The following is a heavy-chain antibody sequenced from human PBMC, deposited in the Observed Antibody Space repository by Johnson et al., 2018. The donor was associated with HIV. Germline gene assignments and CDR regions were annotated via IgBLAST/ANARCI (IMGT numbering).Heavy chain of an antibody. CDR3: ASGAYSSSLTFDI. D-gene: IGHD6-6*01. Sequence: QVLLVESGGGVVQPGGSLRLSCAASGFTFSSYGMHWVRQAPGKGLEWVAVIWYDGSNKYYADSVKGRFTISRDNSKNTLYLQMNSLRAEDTAVYYCASGAYSSSLTFDIWGQGTMVTISS. CDR1: GFTFSSYG. J-gene: IGHJ3*02. V-gene: IGHV3-33*01. CDR2: IWYDGSNK.